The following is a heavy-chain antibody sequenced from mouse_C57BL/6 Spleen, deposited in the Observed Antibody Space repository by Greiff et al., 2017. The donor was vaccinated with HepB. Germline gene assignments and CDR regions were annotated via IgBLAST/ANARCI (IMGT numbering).Heavy chain of an antibody. CDR3: AGDGYWNFDY. V-gene: IGHV1-82*01. Sequence: VQLQQSGPELVKPGASVKISCKASGYAFSSSWMNWVKQRPGKGLEWIGRIYPGDGDTNYNGKFKGKATLTADKSSSTAYMQLSSLTSEDSAVYCCAGDGYWNFDYWGQGTTLTVSS. D-gene: IGHD2-3*01. CDR1: GYAFSSSW. J-gene: IGHJ2*01. CDR2: IYPGDGDT.